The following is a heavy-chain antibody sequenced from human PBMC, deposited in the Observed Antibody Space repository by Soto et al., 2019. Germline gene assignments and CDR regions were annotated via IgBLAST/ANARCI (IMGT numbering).Heavy chain of an antibody. CDR2: ISSSSSYI. J-gene: IGHJ5*02. V-gene: IGHV3-21*01. CDR3: AKDHPLGISGTFDP. CDR1: GFTFSSYS. D-gene: IGHD7-27*01. Sequence: EVQLVESGGGLVKPGGSLRLSCAASGFTFSSYSMNWVRQAPGKGLEWVSSISSSSSYIYYADSVKGRFTISRDNAKNSLYLQMNSLRAEDTAVYYCAKDHPLGISGTFDPWGQGTLVTVSS.